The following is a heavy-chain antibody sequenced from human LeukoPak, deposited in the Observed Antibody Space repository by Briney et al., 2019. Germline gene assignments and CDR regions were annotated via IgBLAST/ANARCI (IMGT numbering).Heavy chain of an antibody. J-gene: IGHJ4*02. CDR1: GYTFTSYG. V-gene: IGHV1-18*01. CDR3: ARGRYCSGGSCDYFDY. CDR2: ISAYNGNT. Sequence: ASVKVSCKASGYTFTSYGISWVRQAPGQGLEWMGWISAYNGNTNYAQKLQGRVTMTRNTSISTAYMELSSLRSEDTAVYYCARGRYCSGGSCDYFDYWGQGTLVTVSS. D-gene: IGHD2-15*01.